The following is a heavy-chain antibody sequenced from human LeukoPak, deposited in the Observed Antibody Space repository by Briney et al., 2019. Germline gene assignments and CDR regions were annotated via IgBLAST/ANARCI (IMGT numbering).Heavy chain of an antibody. J-gene: IGHJ4*02. CDR2: INWNGGST. Sequence: PGGSLRLSCAASGFTFDDYGMSWVRQAPGKGLEWVSGINWNGGSTGYADSVKGRFTISRDNAKNSLYLQMNSLRAEDTAVYYCATLRFLEWSFDYWGQGTLVTVSS. CDR1: GFTFDDYG. D-gene: IGHD3-3*01. CDR3: ATLRFLEWSFDY. V-gene: IGHV3-20*04.